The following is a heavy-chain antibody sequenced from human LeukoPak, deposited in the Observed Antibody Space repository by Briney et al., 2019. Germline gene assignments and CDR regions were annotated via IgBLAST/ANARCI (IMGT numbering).Heavy chain of an antibody. D-gene: IGHD6-19*01. CDR2: INTDGTVT. J-gene: IGHJ4*02. V-gene: IGHV3-74*01. CDR3: ATKQWLAPPPDS. Sequence: PGGSLRLPCAASGFTFSKYWVLWVRQAPGKGLESVSRINTDGTVTTYADSVKGRFTVSRDNADNTMFLQMNSVRDEDTAVYYCATKQWLAPPPDSWGQGTPVTVSS. CDR1: GFTFSKYW.